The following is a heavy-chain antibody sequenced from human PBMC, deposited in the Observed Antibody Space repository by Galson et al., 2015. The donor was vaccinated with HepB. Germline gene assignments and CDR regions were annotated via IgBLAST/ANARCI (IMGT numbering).Heavy chain of an antibody. D-gene: IGHD4-17*01. CDR3: ARGPDFGDAYQMPWNY. CDR2: MNPNNGDT. J-gene: IGHJ4*02. V-gene: IGHV1-8*01. Sequence: SVKVSCKASGYTFTTYDINWVRQATGQGLEWMGWMNPNNGDTGYAQKFQGRVAMTRNTAISTAYMELSSLKFNDTAVYYCARGPDFGDAYQMPWNYWGQGTLVTVSS. CDR1: GYTFTTYD.